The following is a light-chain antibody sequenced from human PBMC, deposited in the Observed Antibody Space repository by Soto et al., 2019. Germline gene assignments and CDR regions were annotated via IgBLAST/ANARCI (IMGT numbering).Light chain of an antibody. CDR1: QTIATY. Sequence: EIVLTQSPATLSLSPGERATLSCRASQTIATYLAWYQQKPGQAPRLLIYTASYRATGIPARFSGSGSETDFTLTISSLDPEDFAVYYCQQRSNWPLTFGGGTRVEIK. CDR2: TAS. CDR3: QQRSNWPLT. V-gene: IGKV3-11*01. J-gene: IGKJ4*01.